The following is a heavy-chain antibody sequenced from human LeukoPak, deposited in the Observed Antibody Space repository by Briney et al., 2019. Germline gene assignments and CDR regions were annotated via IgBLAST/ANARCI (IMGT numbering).Heavy chain of an antibody. V-gene: IGHV4-34*01. Sequence: SETLSLTCAVYGGSFSGYYWSWIRQPPGKGLEWIGEINHSGSTNYSPSLKSRVTISVDTSKKQFSLRLSSVTAAETAVYYCARGIMTTVPTFDYWGQGTLVTVSS. CDR1: GGSFSGYY. D-gene: IGHD4-17*01. CDR2: INHSGST. J-gene: IGHJ4*02. CDR3: ARGIMTTVPTFDY.